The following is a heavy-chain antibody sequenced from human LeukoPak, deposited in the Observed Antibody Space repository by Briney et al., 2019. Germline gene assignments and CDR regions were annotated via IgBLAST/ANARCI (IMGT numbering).Heavy chain of an antibody. Sequence: SETLSLTCTVSGGSISSYYWSWIRQSPGKGLEWMGYIYYSGSTYYNPSLKSRVTISVDSSKNRFSLRLSSVTAADTAVYYCARAPQYCTGSSCFLGYFDYWGQGTLVTVSS. J-gene: IGHJ4*02. V-gene: IGHV4-59*01. CDR3: ARAPQYCTGSSCFLGYFDY. D-gene: IGHD2-15*01. CDR1: GGSISSYY. CDR2: IYYSGST.